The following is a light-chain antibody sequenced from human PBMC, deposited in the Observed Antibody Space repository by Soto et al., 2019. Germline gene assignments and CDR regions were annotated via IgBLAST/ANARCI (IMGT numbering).Light chain of an antibody. CDR2: GTS. CDR3: QQYGGSPWT. J-gene: IGKJ1*01. V-gene: IGKV3-20*01. CDR1: QGVSSNY. Sequence: EIVLTQSPGTLSLSPGERASLSCRASQGVSSNYLAWYQQKSGQAPRLLLYGTSSRATGIPERFSGSGSGTDFTLTISRLEPEDFAMYYCQQYGGSPWTFGQGTKVDIK.